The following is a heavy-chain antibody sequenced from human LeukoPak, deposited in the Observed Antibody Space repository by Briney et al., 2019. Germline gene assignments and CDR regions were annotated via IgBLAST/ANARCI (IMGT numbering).Heavy chain of an antibody. CDR2: IYPGDSDT. CDR3: ARFWDYGGIRFLGDY. Sequence: GESLKISCKGSGYSFTSYWIGWVRQMPGRGLEWMGIIYPGDSDTRYSPSFQGQVTISADKSISTAYLQWSSLKASDTAMYYCARFWDYGGIRFLGDYWGQGTLVTVSS. J-gene: IGHJ4*02. D-gene: IGHD4-23*01. V-gene: IGHV5-51*01. CDR1: GYSFTSYW.